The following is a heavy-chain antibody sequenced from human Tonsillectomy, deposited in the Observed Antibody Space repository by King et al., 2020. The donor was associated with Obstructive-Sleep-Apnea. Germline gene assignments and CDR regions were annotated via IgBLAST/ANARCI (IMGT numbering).Heavy chain of an antibody. D-gene: IGHD5-12*01. V-gene: IGHV4-59*08. Sequence: QLQESGPGLVKPSETLSLTCTVSGGSISNYYWSWIRQPPGKGLEWIGYMYYSGNTNFNPSLKSRVTISADTSKIQFSLRLSSVTAADTAVYYCARHRGVEDYGGYGDYFDYWGQGTLVTVSS. CDR3: ARHRGVEDYGGYGDYFDY. CDR2: MYYSGNT. J-gene: IGHJ4*02. CDR1: GGSISNYY.